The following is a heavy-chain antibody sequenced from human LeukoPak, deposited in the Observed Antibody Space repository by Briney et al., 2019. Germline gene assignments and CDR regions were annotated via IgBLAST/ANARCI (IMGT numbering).Heavy chain of an antibody. CDR3: AREVGTLDY. J-gene: IGHJ4*02. V-gene: IGHV3-74*01. CDR2: INSDGSNT. CDR1: GFIFSSYW. D-gene: IGHD5-12*01. Sequence: GGSLRLSCAASGFIFSSYWMHWVRQAPGKGLVWVSRINSDGSNTRYVDSVKGRFTISRDNAKNTLYLQMNNLRAEDTAVYYCAREVGTLDYWGQGTLVTVSS.